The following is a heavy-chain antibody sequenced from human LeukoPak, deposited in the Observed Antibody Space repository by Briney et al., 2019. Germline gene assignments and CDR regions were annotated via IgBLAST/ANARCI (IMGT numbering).Heavy chain of an antibody. J-gene: IGHJ4*02. CDR2: TNPSGGTS. Sequence: GASVKVSCTASGYTITSHYMHWVRQAPGQGLEWMGITNPSGGTSRYAQNFQGRVTMTRDTSINTAYMEVSSLRSDDTAVYYCARDIGDYYGSGSYWLLWGQGTLVTVAS. D-gene: IGHD3-10*01. V-gene: IGHV1-46*01. CDR3: ARDIGDYYGSGSYWLL. CDR1: GYTITSHY.